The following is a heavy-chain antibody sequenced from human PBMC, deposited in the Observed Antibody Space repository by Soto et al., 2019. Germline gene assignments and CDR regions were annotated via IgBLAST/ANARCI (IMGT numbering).Heavy chain of an antibody. CDR3: AHSSVLDYYGSGTSWFDP. CDR2: IYWDDDK. J-gene: IGHJ5*02. V-gene: IGHV2-5*02. Sequence: QITLKESGPTLVKPTQTLTLTCTFSGFLLSTSGVGVGWIRQPPGKALEWLALIYWDDDKRYSPSLKSRLTITKDTSKNQVVLTMTNMDPVDTATYYCAHSSVLDYYGSGTSWFDPWGQGTLVTVSS. D-gene: IGHD3-10*01. CDR1: GFLLSTSGVG.